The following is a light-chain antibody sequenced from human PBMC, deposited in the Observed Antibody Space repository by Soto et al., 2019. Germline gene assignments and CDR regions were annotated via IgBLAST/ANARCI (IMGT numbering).Light chain of an antibody. CDR3: QQYGGSAPWT. CDR2: GAS. Sequence: EIVLTQPPGPLSVSPGDRVTLSCRASQTVNNNYLAWYQQKPGQAPRLLIYGASNPATGTPARFSGSGSGTHFTLTVSRLEPEDFAVYYCQQYGGSAPWTFGPGTKVDIK. CDR1: QTVNNNY. J-gene: IGKJ1*01. V-gene: IGKV3-20*01.